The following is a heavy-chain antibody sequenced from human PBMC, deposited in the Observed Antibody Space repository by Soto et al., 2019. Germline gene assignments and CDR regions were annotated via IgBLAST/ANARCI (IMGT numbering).Heavy chain of an antibody. CDR3: ARVLRFLEWLPPSNMDV. D-gene: IGHD3-3*01. CDR2: ISSSSSYI. CDR1: GFTFSSYS. Sequence: GGSLRLSCAASGFTFSSYSMNWVRQAPGKGLEWVLSISSSSSYIYYADSVKGRFTISRDNAKNSLYLQMNSLRAEDTAVYYCARVLRFLEWLPPSNMDVWGKGTTVTVSS. V-gene: IGHV3-21*01. J-gene: IGHJ6*03.